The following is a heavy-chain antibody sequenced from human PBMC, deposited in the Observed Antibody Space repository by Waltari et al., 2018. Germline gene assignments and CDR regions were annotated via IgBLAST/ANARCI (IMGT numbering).Heavy chain of an antibody. CDR3: ARGVGAPITMVRGVIINDY. D-gene: IGHD3-10*01. Sequence: QVQLVQSGAEVKKPGSSVKVSCKASGGTFSSYAISWVRQAPGQGLEWMGGIIPIFGTANYAQKFQGRVTITADESTSTAYMELSSLRSEDTAVYYCARGVGAPITMVRGVIINDYWGQGTLVTVSS. J-gene: IGHJ4*02. CDR1: GGTFSSYA. CDR2: IIPIFGTA. V-gene: IGHV1-69*01.